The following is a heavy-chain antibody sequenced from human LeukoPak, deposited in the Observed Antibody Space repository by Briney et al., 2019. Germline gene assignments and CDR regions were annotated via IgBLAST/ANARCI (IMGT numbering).Heavy chain of an antibody. Sequence: PGGSLRLSCAASGFTFSSYAMSWVRQAPGKGLEWVSAISGSGDSTYYADSVKGRFTISRDNSKNTLYLQMYSLRAEDTAVYYCAKAVPYYDFWSGYSGGWFDPWGQGTLVTVSS. D-gene: IGHD3-3*01. V-gene: IGHV3-23*01. J-gene: IGHJ5*02. CDR1: GFTFSSYA. CDR3: AKAVPYYDFWSGYSGGWFDP. CDR2: ISGSGDST.